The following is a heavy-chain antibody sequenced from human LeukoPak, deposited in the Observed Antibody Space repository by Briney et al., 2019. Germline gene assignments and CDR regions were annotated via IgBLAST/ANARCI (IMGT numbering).Heavy chain of an antibody. D-gene: IGHD5-12*01. CDR2: MSSSDDGR. V-gene: IGHV3-23*01. Sequence: TGGSLRLSCATSGFSFSSYAMSWVRQAPGKGLEWVSAMSSSDDGRYYTASVRGRFTISRDTSRSTLYLQMNSLRAEDAAVYYCARDQGDSGYVLWGRGTLVTVSS. CDR3: ARDQGDSGYVL. J-gene: IGHJ4*02. CDR1: GFSFSSYA.